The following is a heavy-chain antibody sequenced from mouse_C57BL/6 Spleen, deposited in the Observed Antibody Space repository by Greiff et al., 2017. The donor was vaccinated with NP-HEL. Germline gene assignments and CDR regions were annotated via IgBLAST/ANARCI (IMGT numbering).Heavy chain of an antibody. CDR3: ARRYYGSSPAWFAY. CDR1: GFTFSSYT. V-gene: IGHV5-9*01. CDR2: ISGGGGNT. J-gene: IGHJ3*01. Sequence: EVKLMESGGGLVKPGGSLKLSCAASGFTFSSYTMSWVRQTPEKRLEWVATISGGGGNTYYPDSVKGRFTISRDNAKNTLYLQMSSLGSEDTALYYCARRYYGSSPAWFAYWGQRTLVTVSA. D-gene: IGHD1-1*01.